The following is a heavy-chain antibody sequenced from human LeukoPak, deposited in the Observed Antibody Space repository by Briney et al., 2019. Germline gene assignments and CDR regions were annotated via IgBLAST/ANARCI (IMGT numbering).Heavy chain of an antibody. CDR3: AREGEGYNPEGGWFDP. CDR1: GVSISSYH. D-gene: IGHD5-24*01. CDR2: IYTSGST. J-gene: IGHJ5*02. Sequence: SETLSRTCTGSGVSISSYHWSWLRQPAGKGLEWIVRIYTSGSTNYNPSLKSRVTMSVDTSKNQFSLKLSSVPAADTAVYYCAREGEGYNPEGGWFDPWGQGTLVTVSS. V-gene: IGHV4-4*07.